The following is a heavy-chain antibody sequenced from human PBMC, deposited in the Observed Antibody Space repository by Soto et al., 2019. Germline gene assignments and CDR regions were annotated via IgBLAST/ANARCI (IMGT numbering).Heavy chain of an antibody. V-gene: IGHV4-31*03. Sequence: QVQLQESGPGLVKPSQTLSLTCTVSGGSISSGGYYWSWIRQHPGKGLEWIGYIYYSGSTYYNPSLKRRVTISVDTSKNQFSLKLSSVTAADTAVYYCARGPKVAGTESPSSWFDPWGQGTLVTVSS. CDR3: ARGPKVAGTESPSSWFDP. CDR2: IYYSGST. CDR1: GGSISSGGYY. D-gene: IGHD6-19*01. J-gene: IGHJ5*02.